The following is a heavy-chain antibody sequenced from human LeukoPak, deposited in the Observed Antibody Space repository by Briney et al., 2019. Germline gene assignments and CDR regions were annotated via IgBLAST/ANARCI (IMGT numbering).Heavy chain of an antibody. J-gene: IGHJ4*02. Sequence: GGSLRLSCAAAGFTFSSYAMSWVRQAPGKGLEWVSSISGSGGSTYYADSVKGRFAISRDNSKNTLYLQMNSLRAEDTAVYYCAKEGHDYGDRSGDYWGQGTLVTVSS. CDR3: AKEGHDYGDRSGDY. CDR1: GFTFSSYA. D-gene: IGHD4-17*01. CDR2: ISGSGGST. V-gene: IGHV3-23*01.